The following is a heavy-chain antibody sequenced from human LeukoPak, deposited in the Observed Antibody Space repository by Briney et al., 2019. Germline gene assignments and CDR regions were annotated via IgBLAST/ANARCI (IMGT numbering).Heavy chain of an antibody. Sequence: VSLRLSCAVSGLTVSGNYMSWVRQAPGKGLEWVGRIKSKTDGGTTDYASPVKGRFTISRDDSKNTLYLQMNSLKTEDTAVYYCNTRASGTPVHWGQGTLVTVSS. CDR3: NTRASGTPVH. V-gene: IGHV3-15*01. CDR2: IKSKTDGGTT. D-gene: IGHD1-14*01. CDR1: GLTVSGNY. J-gene: IGHJ4*02.